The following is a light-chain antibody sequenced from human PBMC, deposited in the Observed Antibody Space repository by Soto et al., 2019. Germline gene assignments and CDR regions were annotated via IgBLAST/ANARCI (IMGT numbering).Light chain of an antibody. CDR2: EGS. V-gene: IGLV2-23*01. J-gene: IGLJ2*01. CDR1: SSDVGSYNL. CDR3: CSYAGSSPYVV. Sequence: QSALTQPASVSGSPGQSITISCTGTSSDVGSYNLVSWYQQHPGKAPKLRIYEGSKRPSGVSNRFSGSKSGNTASLTISGLQAEDEADYYCCSYAGSSPYVVFGGGTKLTVL.